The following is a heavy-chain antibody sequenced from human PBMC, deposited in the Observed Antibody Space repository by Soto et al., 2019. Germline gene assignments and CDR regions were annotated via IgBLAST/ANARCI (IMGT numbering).Heavy chain of an antibody. V-gene: IGHV4-59*01. CDR2: IYYIGIT. D-gene: IGHD4-17*01. CDR1: GGSMSSYY. Sequence: QVQLQESGPGLVKPSETLSLTCTVSGGSMSSYYWSWIRQPPGKGLEWIGCIYYIGITNYNPSLKSRVTISVDTSKNQFSLMLSSVTAADTAVYYCVSGRENDYGGNLQHWGQGTLVIVSS. CDR3: VSGRENDYGGNLQH. J-gene: IGHJ1*01.